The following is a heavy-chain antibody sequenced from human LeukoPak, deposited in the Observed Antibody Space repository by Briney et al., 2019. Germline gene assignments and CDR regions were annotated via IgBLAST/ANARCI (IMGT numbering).Heavy chain of an antibody. Sequence: GESLKISCKGSGYSFTYYWIAWVHQMPGKGLEWMGIIYPADSDTRYSPSFQGQVTISADKSTSTAYLQWSSLKASDTAMYYCARQDGRALYYFDYWGQGTLVTVSS. V-gene: IGHV5-51*07. D-gene: IGHD5-24*01. J-gene: IGHJ4*02. CDR2: IYPADSDT. CDR3: ARQDGRALYYFDY. CDR1: GYSFTYYW.